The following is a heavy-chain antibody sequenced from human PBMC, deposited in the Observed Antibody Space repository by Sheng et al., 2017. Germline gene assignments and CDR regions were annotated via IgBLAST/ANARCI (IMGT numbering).Heavy chain of an antibody. Sequence: QVQLVQSGAEVKKPGASVTVSCKISGSTLSQLSIHWVRQIPGKGLEWMGGFDPENVEMMFAQKFQGRVSMTEDTSTETASMQLSNLKSEDTAVYYCASGDESGQRDDAFEFWGQGTMVAVAS. CDR3: ASGDESGQRDDAFEF. CDR2: FDPENVEM. J-gene: IGHJ3*01. V-gene: IGHV1-24*01. CDR1: GSTLSQLS. D-gene: IGHD1-1*01.